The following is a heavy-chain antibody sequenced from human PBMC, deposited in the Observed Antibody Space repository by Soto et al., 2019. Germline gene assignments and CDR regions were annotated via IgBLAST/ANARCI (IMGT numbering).Heavy chain of an antibody. CDR1: GYTFTSYD. CDR2: MNPNSGNT. CDR3: AISYSSSWYGEENWFDP. V-gene: IGHV1-8*01. Sequence: ASVKVSCKASGYTFTSYDINWVRQATGQGLEWMGWMNPNSGNTGYAQKFQGRVTMTRNTSISTAYMELSSLRSEDTAVYYCAISYSSSWYGEENWFDPWGQGTLVTVSS. D-gene: IGHD6-13*01. J-gene: IGHJ5*02.